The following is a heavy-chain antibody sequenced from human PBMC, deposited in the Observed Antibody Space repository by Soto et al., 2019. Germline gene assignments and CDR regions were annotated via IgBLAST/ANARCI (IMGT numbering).Heavy chain of an antibody. CDR3: ARGLGSSWFFL. D-gene: IGHD6-13*01. J-gene: IGHJ5*02. CDR2: IGGDGSPI. CDR1: GFTSSDYN. V-gene: IGHV3-48*01. Sequence: EAQLVASGGGLVQPGESLRLSCATSGFTSSDYNMNWVRQAPGKGLEWVSYIGGDGSPIFYADSVKGRFTTSRDSAENSLYLQMDNLRADDTALYFCARGLGSSWFFLWGQGTLVTVSS.